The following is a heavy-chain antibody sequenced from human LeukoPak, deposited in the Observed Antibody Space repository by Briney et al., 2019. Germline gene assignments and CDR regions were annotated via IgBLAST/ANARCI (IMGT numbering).Heavy chain of an antibody. CDR1: GYTFTSYG. Sequence: GASVKVSCEASGYTFTSYGISWVRQAPGQGLEWMGWISAYNGNTNYAQKLQGRVTMTTDPSTRTAYMELRSLMSDDTAVYYCARDGGSYYRDEYFQHWGQGTLVTVSS. CDR3: ARDGGSYYRDEYFQH. D-gene: IGHD1-26*01. V-gene: IGHV1-18*01. J-gene: IGHJ1*01. CDR2: ISAYNGNT.